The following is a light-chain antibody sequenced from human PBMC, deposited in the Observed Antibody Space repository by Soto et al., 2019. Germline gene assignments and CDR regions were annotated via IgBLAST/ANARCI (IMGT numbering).Light chain of an antibody. J-gene: IGLJ1*01. CDR1: SSNIGGNS. Sequence: QSVLTQPPSASETPGQSVTMSCSGSSSNIGGNSVSWYQQLPGTAPKLLIYDDDKRPSGIPDRFSGSKSGTSATLGITGFQTGDEADYYCGSWDSSLSAYVFATGTKVTVL. V-gene: IGLV1-51*01. CDR3: GSWDSSLSAYV. CDR2: DDD.